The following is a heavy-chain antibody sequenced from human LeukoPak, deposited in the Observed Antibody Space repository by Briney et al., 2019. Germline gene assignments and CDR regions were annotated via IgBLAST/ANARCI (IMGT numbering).Heavy chain of an antibody. Sequence: PGGSLRLSCAVSGLTVSNNYMSWVRQAPGKGLEWVSVIYSGGSTYYADSVKGRFTISRDNSKNTVYLQMNSLRIEDTAVYYCGRGSVGVGEVTYGARGTLGSVS. CDR1: GLTVSNNY. J-gene: IGHJ4*02. D-gene: IGHD3-10*01. CDR3: GRGSVGVGEVTY. V-gene: IGHV3-53*05. CDR2: IYSGGST.